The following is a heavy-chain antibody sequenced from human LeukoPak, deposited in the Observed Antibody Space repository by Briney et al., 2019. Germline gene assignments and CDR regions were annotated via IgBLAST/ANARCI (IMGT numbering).Heavy chain of an antibody. CDR2: IYSSGST. CDR3: AGLVGATTGDAFDI. V-gene: IGHV4-59*03. CDR1: GGSISGHY. Sequence: SETLSLTCTVSGGSISGHYWSWIRQSPGKGLEWIGFIYSSGSTNYNPSLKSRVTISVDTSKNQFSLKLSSVTAADTAVYYCAGLVGATTGDAFDIWGQGTMVIVSS. J-gene: IGHJ3*02. D-gene: IGHD1-26*01.